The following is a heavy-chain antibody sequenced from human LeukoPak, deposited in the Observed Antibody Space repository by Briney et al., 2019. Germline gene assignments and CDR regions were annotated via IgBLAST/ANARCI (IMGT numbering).Heavy chain of an antibody. D-gene: IGHD2-8*02. CDR2: IYYSGST. CDR3: ARANSVRVVYAILSGWFDP. V-gene: IGHV4-61*01. J-gene: IGHJ5*02. Sequence: SETLSLSCTVSGGSISSSTTYYWSWIRQPPGKGLEGIGYIYYSGSTNYNPSIKSRVTISVDTSKNQFSLKLSSVTAADTAVYYCARANSVRVVYAILSGWFDPWGQGTLVTVSS. CDR1: GGSISSSTTYY.